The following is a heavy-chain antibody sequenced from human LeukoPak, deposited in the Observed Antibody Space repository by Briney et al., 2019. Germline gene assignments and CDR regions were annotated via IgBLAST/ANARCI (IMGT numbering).Heavy chain of an antibody. CDR3: ARQHYGFWLPADY. V-gene: IGHV3-48*03. D-gene: IGHD3-3*01. CDR2: ISSSGKAI. Sequence: GGSLRLSCAASGFTFSSCEMNWVRQAPGKGLEWVSYISSSGKAIYYADSVKGRFTISRDNAKNSLYLQMNSLRAEDTAVYYCARQHYGFWLPADYWGQGTLVTVSS. J-gene: IGHJ4*02. CDR1: GFTFSSCE.